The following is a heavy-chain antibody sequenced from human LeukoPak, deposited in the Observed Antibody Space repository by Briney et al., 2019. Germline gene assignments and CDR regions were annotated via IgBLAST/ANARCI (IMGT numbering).Heavy chain of an antibody. Sequence: SETLSLTCTVSGGSISSHYWSWIRQPPGKGLEWIGYIYYSGSTNYNPSLKSRVTISVDTSKNQFSLKLSSVTAADTAVYYCARGPDIVVVTRGAFDIWGQGTKVTVSS. CDR1: GGSISSHY. V-gene: IGHV4-59*11. CDR3: ARGPDIVVVTRGAFDI. CDR2: IYYSGST. J-gene: IGHJ3*02. D-gene: IGHD2-21*02.